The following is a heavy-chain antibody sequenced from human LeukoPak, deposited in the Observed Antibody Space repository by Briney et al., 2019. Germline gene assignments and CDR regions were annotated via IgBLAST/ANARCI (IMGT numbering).Heavy chain of an antibody. CDR3: ASNVGRLRPYYMDV. J-gene: IGHJ6*03. CDR1: GVSISSGSYY. Sequence: SQTLSLTCTVSGVSISSGSYYWSWIRQPAGKGLEWFGRIYTSGSTNYNPSLKSRVTISVDTSKNQFSLKLSSVTAADTAVYYCASNVGRLRPYYMDVWGKGTTVTISS. D-gene: IGHD1-26*01. CDR2: IYTSGST. V-gene: IGHV4-61*02.